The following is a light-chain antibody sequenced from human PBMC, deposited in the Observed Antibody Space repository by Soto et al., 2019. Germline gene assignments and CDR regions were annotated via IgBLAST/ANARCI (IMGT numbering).Light chain of an antibody. CDR2: GAS. Sequence: EGVLTQSPGTLSLSPGERATLSCRASETVAGSYLAWYQQKPGQAPRLLIHGASTRATGIADRFSGSGSGTDFTLTISRLEPEDFAVYYCQLYGTSPKTFGQGTNVDNK. V-gene: IGKV3-20*01. J-gene: IGKJ1*01. CDR3: QLYGTSPKT. CDR1: ETVAGSY.